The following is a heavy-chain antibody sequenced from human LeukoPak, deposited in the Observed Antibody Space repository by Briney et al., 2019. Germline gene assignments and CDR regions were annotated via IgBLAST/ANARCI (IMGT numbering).Heavy chain of an antibody. V-gene: IGHV4-34*01. CDR2: INHSGST. CDR1: GGSFSGYY. D-gene: IGHD1-26*01. Sequence: PSETLSLTCAVYGGSFSGYYWSWIRQPPGKGLEWIGEINHSGSTNYNPSLKSRVIISVDTSKNQFSLKLSSVTAADTAVYYCARGRIVGATSPLVYWGQGTLVTVSS. J-gene: IGHJ4*02. CDR3: ARGRIVGATSPLVY.